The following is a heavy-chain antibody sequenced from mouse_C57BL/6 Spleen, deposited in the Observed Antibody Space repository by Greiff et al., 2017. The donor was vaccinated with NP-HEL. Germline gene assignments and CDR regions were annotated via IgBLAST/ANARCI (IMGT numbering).Heavy chain of an antibody. J-gene: IGHJ3*01. D-gene: IGHD2-4*01. CDR1: GYTFTDYY. CDR2: INPNNGGT. Sequence: VQLQQSGPELVKPGASVKISCKASGYTFTDYYMNWVKQSHGKSLEWIGDINPNNGGTSYNQKFKGKATLTVDKSSSTAYMELRSLTSEDSAVYYCARKNYDYEFAYWGQGTLVTVSA. V-gene: IGHV1-26*01. CDR3: ARKNYDYEFAY.